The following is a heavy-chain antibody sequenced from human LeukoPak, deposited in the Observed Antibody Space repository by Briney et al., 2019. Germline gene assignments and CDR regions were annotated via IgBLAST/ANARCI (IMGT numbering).Heavy chain of an antibody. D-gene: IGHD3-10*01. CDR1: GFTFSSYA. J-gene: IGHJ4*02. Sequence: GGSLRLSCAASGFTFSSYAIHWVRQAPGKGLEWVSVRRGNGGNTHYADAVKGRFTISRDNSKNTLYLQMNSLRAEDTAVYYCAKLLRAGRVLTISLESWGQGTLVTVSS. V-gene: IGHV3-23*01. CDR2: RRGNGGNT. CDR3: AKLLRAGRVLTISLES.